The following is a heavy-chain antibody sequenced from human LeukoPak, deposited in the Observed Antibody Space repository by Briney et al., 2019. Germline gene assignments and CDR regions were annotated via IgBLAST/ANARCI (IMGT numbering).Heavy chain of an antibody. Sequence: GGSLRLSCTTSGFNFGDYLMSWVRQAPGKGLEWVGFIRNKAYGGAADYAAAVKGRFTISRDDSRSVAFLQMNSLETEDTAVYYCCTHIPLTDQFDYSGQVALVTVSS. D-gene: IGHD2-8*01. CDR1: GFNFGDYL. CDR3: CTHIPLTDQFDY. J-gene: IGHJ4*02. CDR2: IRNKAYGGAA. V-gene: IGHV3-49*04.